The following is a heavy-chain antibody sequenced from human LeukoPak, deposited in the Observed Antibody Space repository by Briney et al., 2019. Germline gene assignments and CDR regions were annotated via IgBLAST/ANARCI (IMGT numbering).Heavy chain of an antibody. J-gene: IGHJ6*03. CDR1: GFTFSSYA. CDR2: ISYDGSNK. D-gene: IGHD3-10*01. Sequence: GRSLRLSWAASGFTFSSYAMHWGRQAPGKGLEWVALISYDGSNKYYADSVKGRFTISRDNSKNTMYLQMNSLRAEDTAVYYCARGGSGSYYYYHYYMDVWGKGTTVTVSS. CDR3: ARGGSGSYYYYHYYMDV. V-gene: IGHV3-30-3*01.